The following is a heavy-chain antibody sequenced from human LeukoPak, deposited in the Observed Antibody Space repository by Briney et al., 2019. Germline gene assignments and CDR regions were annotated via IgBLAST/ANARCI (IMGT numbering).Heavy chain of an antibody. V-gene: IGHV3-48*03. D-gene: IGHD3-10*02. CDR1: GFTFSSYE. J-gene: IGHJ6*04. CDR3: AELGITMIGGV. CDR2: ISSSGSTI. Sequence: PGGSLRLSCAASGFTFSSYEMNWVRQAPGKGLEWVSYISSSGSTIYYADSAKGRFTISRVNAKNSLYLQMNSLRAEDTAVYYCAELGITMIGGVWGKGTTVTISS.